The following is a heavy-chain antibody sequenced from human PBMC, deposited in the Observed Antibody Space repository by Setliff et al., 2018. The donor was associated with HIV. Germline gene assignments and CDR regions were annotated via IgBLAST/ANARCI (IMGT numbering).Heavy chain of an antibody. J-gene: IGHJ4*02. D-gene: IGHD2-15*01. CDR1: GFSFSGYG. V-gene: IGHV3-33*01. CDR3: ARGPDCSGGSCYLGFDY. Sequence: GGSLRLSCTASGFSFSGYGMHWVRQAPGKGLEWLAVIWYDGSNKYYTDSVQGRITISRDNSENMLYLRMNSLGAEDTAVYFCARGPDCSGGSCYLGFDYWGQGTLVTVSS. CDR2: IWYDGSNK.